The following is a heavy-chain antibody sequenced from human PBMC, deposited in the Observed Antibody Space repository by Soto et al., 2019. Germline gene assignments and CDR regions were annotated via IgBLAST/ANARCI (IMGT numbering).Heavy chain of an antibody. Sequence: QMQLVQSGAEVKERGSSVKISCKTSGGTFNTYALTWVRQAPGQGLEWIGGIIPIFGIKNVAQRFQGRVTINADESLTTAYMEMTSLRSDDTAVYYCAXXXGDHWGQXTLVTV. CDR1: GGTFNTYA. CDR3: AXXXGDH. V-gene: IGHV1-69*01. CDR2: IIPIFGIK. J-gene: IGHJ4*02.